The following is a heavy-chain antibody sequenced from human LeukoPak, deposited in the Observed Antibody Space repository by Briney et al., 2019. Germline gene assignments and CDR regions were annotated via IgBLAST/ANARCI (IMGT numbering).Heavy chain of an antibody. CDR3: ARGGVYCSSVSCSVDY. CDR1: GFTFGNYA. CDR2: IRSKAYGGTT. D-gene: IGHD2-2*01. J-gene: IGHJ4*02. Sequence: GGSLRLSCTASGFTFGNYAMSWFRQAPGKGLEWVGFIRSKAYGGTTENAASVKGRFTISRDDSKSIAYLQMNSLKTEDTAVYYCARGGVYCSSVSCSVDYWGQGILVTVSS. V-gene: IGHV3-49*03.